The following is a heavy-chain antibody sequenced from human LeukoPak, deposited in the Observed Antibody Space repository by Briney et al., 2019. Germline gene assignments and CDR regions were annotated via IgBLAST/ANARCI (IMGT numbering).Heavy chain of an antibody. V-gene: IGHV1-18*01. CDR1: GYTFPSYG. CDR2: ISDYNGNT. D-gene: IGHD6-19*01. Sequence: ASVKVSCKASGYTFPSYGISWVRQAPGQGLEWMGWISDYNGNTNFAQKVQGRVTMTTDTSTSTAYMELRSLRSDDTAVYYCARDPQLIAVYGRYAFDIWGQGTMVTVSS. CDR3: ARDPQLIAVYGRYAFDI. J-gene: IGHJ3*02.